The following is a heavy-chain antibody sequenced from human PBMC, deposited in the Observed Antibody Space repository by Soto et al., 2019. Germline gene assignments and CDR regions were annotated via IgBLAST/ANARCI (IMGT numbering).Heavy chain of an antibody. J-gene: IGHJ4*02. CDR3: EAYDSSGYYTYENY. D-gene: IGHD3-22*01. CDR2: ISGSGGST. CDR1: GFTFSSYA. V-gene: IGHV3-23*01. Sequence: EVQLLESGGGLVQPGGSLRLSCAASGFTFSSYAMSWVRQAPGKGLEWVSAISGSGGSTYYADSVKGRFTISRDNSKNTLYRQMNSLRAEDTAVYYCEAYDSSGYYTYENYWGQGTLVTVSS.